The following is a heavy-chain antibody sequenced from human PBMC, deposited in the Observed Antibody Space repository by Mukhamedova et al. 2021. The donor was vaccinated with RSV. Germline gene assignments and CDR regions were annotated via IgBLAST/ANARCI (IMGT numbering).Heavy chain of an antibody. D-gene: IGHD3-9*01. Sequence: GKGLEWIGYIYYSGSTNYNPSLKSRVTISVDTSKNQFSLKLSSVTAADTAVYYCARVYYDILTGRGAFDIWGQGTMVTVPS. V-gene: IGHV4-59*01. J-gene: IGHJ3*02. CDR2: IYYSGST. CDR3: ARVYYDILTGRGAFDI.